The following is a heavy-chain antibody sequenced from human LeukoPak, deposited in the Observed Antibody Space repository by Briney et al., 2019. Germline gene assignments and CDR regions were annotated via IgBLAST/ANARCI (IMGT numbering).Heavy chain of an antibody. V-gene: IGHV1-69*04. CDR3: ARHSNYYDSSGYYYDY. CDR2: IILIFGIA. D-gene: IGHD3-22*01. CDR1: GGTFSSYA. J-gene: IGHJ4*02. Sequence: SVKVSCKASGGTFSSYAISWVRQAPGQGLEWMGRIILIFGIANYAQKFQGRVTITADKSTSTAYMELSSLRSEDTAVYYCARHSNYYDSSGYYYDYWGQGTLVTVSS.